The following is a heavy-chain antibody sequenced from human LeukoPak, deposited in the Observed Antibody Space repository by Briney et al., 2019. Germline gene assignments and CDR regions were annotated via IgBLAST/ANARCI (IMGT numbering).Heavy chain of an antibody. J-gene: IGHJ4*02. CDR2: IYYSGST. D-gene: IGHD5-18*01. V-gene: IGHV4-59*01. CDR3: ARDAGYSYGYYY. CDR1: GGSISSYY. Sequence: SETLSLTCTVSGGSISSYYWSWIRQPPGKGLERIGYIYYSGSTNYNPSLKSRVTISVDTSKNQFSLNLSSVTAADTAVYYCARDAGYSYGYYYWGQGTLVTVSS.